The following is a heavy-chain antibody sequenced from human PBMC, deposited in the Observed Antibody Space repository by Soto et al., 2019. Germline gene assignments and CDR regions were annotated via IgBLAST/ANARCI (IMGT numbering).Heavy chain of an antibody. D-gene: IGHD3-3*01. CDR2: IRNKTFGGTA. V-gene: IGHV3-49*03. CDR3: TPDFWSGIYSPDGMDV. Sequence: EVQMVESGGGLVQPGRSLRLSCTGSGFTFGHYAMTWFRQSPGKGLEWLAFIRNKTFGGTAEYAASVKGRFTISRDESKXSDYLQMNNLKAEDTAVYYCTPDFWSGIYSPDGMDVWGQGTTVTVSS. J-gene: IGHJ6*02. CDR1: GFTFGHYA.